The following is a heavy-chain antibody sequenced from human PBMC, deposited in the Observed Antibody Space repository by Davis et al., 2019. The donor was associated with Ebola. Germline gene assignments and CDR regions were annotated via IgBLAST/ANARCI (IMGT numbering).Heavy chain of an antibody. J-gene: IGHJ4*02. CDR3: ARQSSSSWGDY. Sequence: MPSETLSLTCTVSGGSIFSYYWSWIRQPPGKRLEWIGNIFYSGGTKYNPSLRSRVTISVDTSKNHFSLKLSSVTAADTAVYYCARQSSSSWGDYWGQGTLVTVSS. V-gene: IGHV4-59*08. D-gene: IGHD6-6*01. CDR2: IFYSGGT. CDR1: GGSIFSYY.